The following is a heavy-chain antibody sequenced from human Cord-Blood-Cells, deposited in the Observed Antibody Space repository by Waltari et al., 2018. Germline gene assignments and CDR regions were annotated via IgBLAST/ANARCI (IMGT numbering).Heavy chain of an antibody. D-gene: IGHD5-12*01. CDR3: AKEPGGGYSGYGQGGFDY. J-gene: IGHJ4*02. Sequence: QVQLVESGGGVVQPGGSLRLSCAASGFTFSSYGMHWVRQAPGKGVEWVAFIRYDGRNKYYAESVKGRFTSSRDNSKNTLYLQMNSLRAEDTAVYYCAKEPGGGYSGYGQGGFDYWGQGTLVTVSS. V-gene: IGHV3-30*02. CDR2: IRYDGRNK. CDR1: GFTFSSYG.